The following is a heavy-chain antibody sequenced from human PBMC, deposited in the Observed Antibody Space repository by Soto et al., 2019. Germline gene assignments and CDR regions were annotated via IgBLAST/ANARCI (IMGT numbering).Heavy chain of an antibody. Sequence: EVQLVESGGGLVQPGGSLRLSCAASGFTFSSYWMHWVRQAPGKGLVWVSRINSDGSSTSYADSVKGRFTISRDNAKNTLYLQMNSLRAEDTAVYYCASGGPVGLGYYYYYMDVWGRGTTVTVSS. D-gene: IGHD3-16*01. CDR2: INSDGSST. V-gene: IGHV3-74*01. CDR1: GFTFSSYW. CDR3: ASGGPVGLGYYYYYMDV. J-gene: IGHJ6*03.